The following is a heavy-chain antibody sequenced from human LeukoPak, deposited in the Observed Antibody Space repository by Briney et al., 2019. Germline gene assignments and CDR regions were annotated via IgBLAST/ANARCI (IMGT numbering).Heavy chain of an antibody. J-gene: IGHJ6*02. CDR2: IYYSGST. D-gene: IGHD2-2*01. CDR3: ARDCTSSCYYYFAMDV. CDR1: GGSISSSSYY. V-gene: IGHV4-39*07. Sequence: PSETLSLTCTVSGGSISSSSYYGGWFRQPRGTGLEWIGSIYYSGSTNYNSSLKSRVTLSVDTSKNQFSLKLSSVTAADTAVYYCARDCTSSCYYYFAMDVWGQGTTVTVSS.